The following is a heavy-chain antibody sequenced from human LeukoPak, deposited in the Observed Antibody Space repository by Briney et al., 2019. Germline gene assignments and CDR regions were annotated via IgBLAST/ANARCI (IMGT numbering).Heavy chain of an antibody. CDR3: ARGSPSGAFDI. V-gene: IGHV4-59*01. CDR2: IYYSGST. J-gene: IGHJ3*02. Sequence: PSETLSLTCTVSGGSISRYYWSWIRQPPGKGLEWIGYIYYSGSTNYNPSLKSRVTISVDTSKNQFSLKLSSVTAADTAVYYCARGSPSGAFDIWGQGTMVTVSS. CDR1: GGSISRYY. D-gene: IGHD3-10*01.